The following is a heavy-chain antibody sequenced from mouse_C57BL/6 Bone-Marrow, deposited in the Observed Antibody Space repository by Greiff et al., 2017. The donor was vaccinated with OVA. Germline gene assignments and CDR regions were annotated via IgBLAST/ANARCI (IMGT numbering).Heavy chain of an antibody. Sequence: VQVVESGPGLVQPSQSLSITCTVSGFSLTSYGVHWVRQSPGKGLEWLGVIWSGGSTDYNAAFISRLSISKDNSKSQVFFKMNSLQADDTAIYYCARNSARWLLPDWYFDVWGTGTTVTVSS. V-gene: IGHV2-2*01. D-gene: IGHD2-3*01. CDR1: GFSLTSYG. CDR2: IWSGGST. CDR3: ARNSARWLLPDWYFDV. J-gene: IGHJ1*03.